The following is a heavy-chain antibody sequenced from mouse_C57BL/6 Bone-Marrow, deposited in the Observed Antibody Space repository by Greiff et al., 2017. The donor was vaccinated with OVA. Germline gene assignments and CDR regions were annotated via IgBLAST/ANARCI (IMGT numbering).Heavy chain of an antibody. Sequence: VQLQQPGAELVRPGTSVKLSCKASGYTFTSYWMHWVKQRPGQGLEWIGVIDPSDSYTNYNQKFKGKATLTVDTSSSTAYMQLSSLTSEDSAVYYCARCLERAMDYWGQGTSVTVSS. CDR3: ARCLERAMDY. CDR2: IDPSDSYT. J-gene: IGHJ4*01. CDR1: GYTFTSYW. V-gene: IGHV1-59*01.